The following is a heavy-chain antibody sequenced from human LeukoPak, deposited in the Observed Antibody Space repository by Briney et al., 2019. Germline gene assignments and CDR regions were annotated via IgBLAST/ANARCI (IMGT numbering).Heavy chain of an antibody. Sequence: GGSLRLSCAAPGFTFSSYSMNWVRQAPGKGLEWVSYISSSSSTIYYADSVKGRFTISRDNAKNSLYLQMNSLRAEDTAVYYCARVEAYYYDSSGYYPLDYWGQGTLVTVSS. J-gene: IGHJ4*02. CDR3: ARVEAYYYDSSGYYPLDY. V-gene: IGHV3-48*01. CDR1: GFTFSSYS. CDR2: ISSSSSTI. D-gene: IGHD3-22*01.